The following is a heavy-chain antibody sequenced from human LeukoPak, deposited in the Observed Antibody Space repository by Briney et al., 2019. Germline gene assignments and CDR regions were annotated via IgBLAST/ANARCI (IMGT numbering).Heavy chain of an antibody. CDR1: GFTFSSYS. V-gene: IGHV3-21*01. D-gene: IGHD2-15*01. Sequence: GGSLRLSCAASGFTFSSYSMNWVRQAPGKGLEWVSSISSSSYIYYADSVKGRFTISRDNAKNLLYLQMNSLRAEDTAVYYCASFSATRVRWFDPWGQGTLVTVSS. CDR2: ISSSSYI. CDR3: ASFSATRVRWFDP. J-gene: IGHJ5*02.